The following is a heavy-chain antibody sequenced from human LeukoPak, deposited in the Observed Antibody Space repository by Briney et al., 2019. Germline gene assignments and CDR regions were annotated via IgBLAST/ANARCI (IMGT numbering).Heavy chain of an antibody. CDR2: INPNSGGT. V-gene: IGHV1-2*02. Sequence: GASVKVSCKASGYTFTGYYMHWVRQAPGQGLEWMGWINPNSGGTNYAQKFQGRVTMTRGTSISTAYVELSRLRSDDTAVYYCARVSIYYDSSPGLFDYWGQGTLVTVSS. J-gene: IGHJ4*02. CDR1: GYTFTGYY. CDR3: ARVSIYYDSSPGLFDY. D-gene: IGHD3-22*01.